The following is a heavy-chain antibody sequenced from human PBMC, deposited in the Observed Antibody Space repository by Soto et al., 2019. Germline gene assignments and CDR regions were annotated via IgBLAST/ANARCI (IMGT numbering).Heavy chain of an antibody. CDR2: ISGPSIYI. CDR3: ARGFRNGFNV. CDR1: GFTFSGYS. J-gene: IGHJ6*02. D-gene: IGHD2-8*01. Sequence: EVPLVESGGGLVKPGGSLRLSCVASGFTFSGYSINWVRQAPGKGLEWVSYISGPSIYIYYADSVKGRFTISRDNAKSAGYLQMNSLRAEDTAVYYCARGFRNGFNVWGQGTRSASR. V-gene: IGHV3-21*01.